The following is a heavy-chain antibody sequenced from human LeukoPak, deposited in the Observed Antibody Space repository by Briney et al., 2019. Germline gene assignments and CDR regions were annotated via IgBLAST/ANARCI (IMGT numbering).Heavy chain of an antibody. J-gene: IGHJ4*02. D-gene: IGHD4-11*01. V-gene: IGHV5-51*01. CDR1: GYSFSNYW. Sequence: GESLKISCKASGYSFSNYWIGWVRQMPGKGLEWMGIIYPGDSDTRYSPSFQGHVTISADKSITNGSLQWSSLKASDTAMYYCARAPTSVSNPYYFDYWGQGALVTVSS. CDR3: ARAPTSVSNPYYFDY. CDR2: IYPGDSDT.